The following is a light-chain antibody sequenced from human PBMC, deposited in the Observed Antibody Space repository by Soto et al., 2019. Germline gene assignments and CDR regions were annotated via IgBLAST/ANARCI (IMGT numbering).Light chain of an antibody. CDR1: QSVSSN. Sequence: EILLTQSPATLSLSPGERATLSCRASQSVSSNLAWYQQKPGQAPRLLIYDASSRATGIPARFSGGGSGTDFTLTISSLEPEDFAVDYCQQRSNWPPITFGQGTRLEI. V-gene: IGKV3-11*01. CDR2: DAS. CDR3: QQRSNWPPIT. J-gene: IGKJ5*01.